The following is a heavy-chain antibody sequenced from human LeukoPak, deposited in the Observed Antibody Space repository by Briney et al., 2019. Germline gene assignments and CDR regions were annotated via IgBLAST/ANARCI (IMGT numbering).Heavy chain of an antibody. CDR3: AKDPNLGTTHNYYFDY. D-gene: IGHD1-1*01. J-gene: IGHJ4*02. V-gene: IGHV3-30*18. CDR2: ISYDGSNK. Sequence: GGSLRLSCAASGFTFSSYGMHWVRQAPGKGLEWVAVISYDGSNKYYADSVKGRFTIFRDNSKNTLYLQMNSLRAEDTAVYYCAKDPNLGTTHNYYFDYWGQGTLVTVSS. CDR1: GFTFSSYG.